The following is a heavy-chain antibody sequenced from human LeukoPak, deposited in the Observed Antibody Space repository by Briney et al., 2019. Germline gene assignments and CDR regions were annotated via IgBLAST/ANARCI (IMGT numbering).Heavy chain of an antibody. D-gene: IGHD1-26*01. Sequence: PGASLRLSCAASGFTFSNYAMSWVRQAPGKGLEWVSGISGSGGGTYYADSVKGRFTISRDNFKNTLHLQMNSLRAEETAVYYCAKGTASGSYPRMYYFDYWGQGTLVTASS. CDR1: GFTFSNYA. V-gene: IGHV3-23*01. CDR3: AKGTASGSYPRMYYFDY. CDR2: ISGSGGGT. J-gene: IGHJ4*02.